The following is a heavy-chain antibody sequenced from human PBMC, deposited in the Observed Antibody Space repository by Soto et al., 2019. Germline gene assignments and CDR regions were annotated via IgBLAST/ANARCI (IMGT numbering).Heavy chain of an antibody. V-gene: IGHV1-18*01. CDR2: ISAYNGNT. CDR1: GYTFTSYG. J-gene: IGHJ6*02. Sequence: ASVKVSCKASGYTFTSYGISWVRQAHGQGLEWMGWISAYNGNTNYAQKLQGRVTMTTDTSTSTAYMELRSLRSDDTAVYYCARASEASYSSSPYYYYGMDVWGQGTTVTVSS. D-gene: IGHD6-6*01. CDR3: ARASEASYSSSPYYYYGMDV.